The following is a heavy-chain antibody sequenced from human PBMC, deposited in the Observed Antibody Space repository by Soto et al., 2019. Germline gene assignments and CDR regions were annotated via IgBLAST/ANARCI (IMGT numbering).Heavy chain of an antibody. Sequence: ASVKVSCKASGYTFTSYGISWVRQAPGQGLEWMGWISAYNGNTNYAQKLQGRVTMTTETSTSTAYMELRSLRHDDTAVYYCASDGIAVAGLYFDYWGQGTLVTVSS. J-gene: IGHJ4*02. CDR3: ASDGIAVAGLYFDY. CDR2: ISAYNGNT. CDR1: GYTFTSYG. D-gene: IGHD6-19*01. V-gene: IGHV1-18*01.